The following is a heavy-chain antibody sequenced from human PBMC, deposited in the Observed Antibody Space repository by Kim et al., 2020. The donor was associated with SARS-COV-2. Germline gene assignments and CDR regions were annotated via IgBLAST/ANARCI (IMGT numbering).Heavy chain of an antibody. D-gene: IGHD6-19*01. V-gene: IGHV3-23*05. CDR2: VNNNNNP. Sequence: GGSLRLSCAASGFTFSRRAMSWVRQVPGKGLEWIASVNNNNNPYYADSVKGRFTVSRDITKNTLYQQMNSLRADDSALYYCAKDHPSSGWPTFDSWVQGTLVPVSS. CDR3: AKDHPSSGWPTFDS. CDR1: GFTFSRRA. J-gene: IGHJ4*02.